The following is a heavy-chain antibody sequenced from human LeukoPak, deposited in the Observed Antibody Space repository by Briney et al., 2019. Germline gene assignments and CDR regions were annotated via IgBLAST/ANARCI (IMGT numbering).Heavy chain of an antibody. Sequence: GGSLRLSCAASGFTFSNAWMSWVRQAPGKGLEWVANIKQDGSEKYYVDSVKGRFTISRDNAKNSLYLQMNSLRAEDTAVYYCARSELSPSDFDYWGQGTLVTVSS. CDR3: ARSELSPSDFDY. CDR2: IKQDGSEK. CDR1: GFTFSNAW. J-gene: IGHJ4*02. V-gene: IGHV3-7*01. D-gene: IGHD1-1*01.